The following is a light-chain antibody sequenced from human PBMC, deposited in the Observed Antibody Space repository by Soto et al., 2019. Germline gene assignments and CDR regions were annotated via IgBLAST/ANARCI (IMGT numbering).Light chain of an antibody. V-gene: IGLV2-8*01. CDR3: CSYGGNDNYV. CDR1: SSDVGGYNY. J-gene: IGLJ1*01. Sequence: QSALTQPPSASGSPGQAVAISCTGTSSDVGGYNYVSWYQQHPGKAPKLLIYEVTKRPSGVPDRFSGSKSGSTASLTVSGLQAEDEADYYCCSYGGNDNYVFGTATKLSVL. CDR2: EVT.